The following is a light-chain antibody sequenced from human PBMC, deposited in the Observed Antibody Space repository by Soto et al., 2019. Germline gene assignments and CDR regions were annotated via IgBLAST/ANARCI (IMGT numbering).Light chain of an antibody. CDR1: QSVSSN. J-gene: IGKJ2*01. CDR2: GAS. Sequence: EIVMTQSPDTLSLSPGETATLSCRASQSVSSNYVAWFHQKPGQAPRLLIYGASSRATGIPDRFSASGSGTEFTLTISRLQSEDFAVYFCQHYENWPLYTFGQGTKVDIK. CDR3: QHYENWPLYT. V-gene: IGKV3D-15*01.